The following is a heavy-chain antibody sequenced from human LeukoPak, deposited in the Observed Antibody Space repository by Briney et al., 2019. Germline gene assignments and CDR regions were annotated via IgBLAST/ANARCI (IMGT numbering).Heavy chain of an antibody. J-gene: IGHJ3*02. CDR2: IYYSGST. V-gene: IGHV4-30-4*08. D-gene: IGHD3-3*01. Sequence: SQTLSLTCTVSGGSISSGDYYWSWIRQPPGKGLEWIGYIYYSGSTYYNPSLKSRVTISVDTSKNQFSLKLSSVTAADTVVYYCARDSHRITTFGVVIGAFDIWGQGTMVTVSS. CDR3: ARDSHRITTFGVVIGAFDI. CDR1: GGSISSGDYY.